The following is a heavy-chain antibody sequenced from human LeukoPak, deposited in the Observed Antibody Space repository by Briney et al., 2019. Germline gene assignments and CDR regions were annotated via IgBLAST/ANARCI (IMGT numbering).Heavy chain of an antibody. J-gene: IGHJ4*02. CDR3: ARGRYSDTSRVPFDY. D-gene: IGHD3-22*01. CDR2: IQYDGREK. CDR1: GLTFSTYW. V-gene: IGHV3-7*01. Sequence: PGQSLRLSCAASGLTFSTYWMTWVRQPPRKGLEWVANIQYDGREKYYVDSVKGRLTISRDNARNSIYVQMNSVRVDDAAVYYCARGRYSDTSRVPFDYWGQGILVTVSS.